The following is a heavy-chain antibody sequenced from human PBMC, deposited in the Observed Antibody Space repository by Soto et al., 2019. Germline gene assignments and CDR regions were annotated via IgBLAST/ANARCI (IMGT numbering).Heavy chain of an antibody. CDR2: ISGGGTTT. CDR3: AGDPYYYGSAF. Sequence: SLRLSCAASGFRFSDHYMTWIRQAPGKGLEWVSKISGGGTTTYYADSVKGRFTVSRDNAKNSLYLQMNSLRAEDTAVYYCAGDPYYYGSAFWGQGALVTVSS. V-gene: IGHV3-11*01. D-gene: IGHD3-10*01. CDR1: GFRFSDHY. J-gene: IGHJ4*02.